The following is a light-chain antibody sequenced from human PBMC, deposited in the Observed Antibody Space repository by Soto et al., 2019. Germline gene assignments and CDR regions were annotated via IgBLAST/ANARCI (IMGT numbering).Light chain of an antibody. CDR1: SSNIGAGKD. CDR3: QSYGTGLSGLYV. V-gene: IGLV1-40*01. CDR2: GSN. Sequence: QSVLTQPPSVSGAPGQRVTISCTGSSSNIGAGKDVHWYQQRPGTAPKFLISGSNHRPSGVPDRFSVSKSGACAFLAIAGLRVDDEGDYFCQSYGTGLSGLYVFGTGTKVTVL. J-gene: IGLJ1*01.